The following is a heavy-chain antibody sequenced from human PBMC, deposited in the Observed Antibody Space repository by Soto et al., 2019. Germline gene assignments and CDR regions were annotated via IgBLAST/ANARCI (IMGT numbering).Heavy chain of an antibody. D-gene: IGHD3-3*01. CDR2: INPNSGGT. CDR1: GYTFTGYY. J-gene: IGHJ6*02. CDR3: ARGQMDYDFWSGYYYYYYGMDV. Sequence: ASVKVSCKASGYTFTGYYMHWVRQAPGQGLEWMRWINPNSGGTNYAQKFQGWVTMTRDTSISTAYMELSRLRSDDTAVYYCARGQMDYDFWSGYYYYYYGMDVWGQGTTVTVS. V-gene: IGHV1-2*04.